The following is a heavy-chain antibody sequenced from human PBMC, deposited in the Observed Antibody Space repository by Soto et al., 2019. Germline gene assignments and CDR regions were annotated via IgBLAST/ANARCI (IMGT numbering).Heavy chain of an antibody. CDR2: IKNKANSYTT. V-gene: IGHV3-72*01. Sequence: VQLVESGGGLVQPGGSLRLSYAASGFIFSDHYMDWVRQAPGKGLEWVGRIKNKANSYTTEYAASVKGRFTISRDDSKNSLYLQMNSLKTEDTAVYYCTRISLVGATGGRYFDYWGQGTLLTVSS. CDR1: GFIFSDHY. J-gene: IGHJ4*02. CDR3: TRISLVGATGGRYFDY. D-gene: IGHD1-26*01.